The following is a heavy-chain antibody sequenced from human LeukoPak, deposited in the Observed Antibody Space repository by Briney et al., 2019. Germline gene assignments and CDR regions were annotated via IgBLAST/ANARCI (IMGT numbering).Heavy chain of an antibody. D-gene: IGHD1-1*01. CDR1: GFSFTSYG. J-gene: IGHJ4*02. CDR3: VREYRNDHGAFDY. V-gene: IGHV3-33*08. Sequence: PGGSLRLSCAASGFSFTSYGMHWVRQAPGKGLEWVAFIWYDGSNKYYADSVKGRFTISRDNSKNTLYLEMNSLRAEDTAVYYCVREYRNDHGAFDYRGQGTLVTVSS. CDR2: IWYDGSNK.